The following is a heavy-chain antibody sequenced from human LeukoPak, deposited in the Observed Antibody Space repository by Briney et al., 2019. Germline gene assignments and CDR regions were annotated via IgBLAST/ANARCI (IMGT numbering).Heavy chain of an antibody. J-gene: IGHJ5*02. CDR3: ARITENAPRDNWNFQGSSFDP. V-gene: IGHV3-11*04. Sequence: KPGGSLRLSCAASGFTFDDYGMSWVRQAPGKGLEWVSYISSSGSTIYYADSVKGRFTISRDNAKNSLYLQMNSLRAEDTAVYYCARITENAPRDNWNFQGSSFDPWGQGTLVTVSS. D-gene: IGHD1-7*01. CDR2: ISSSGSTI. CDR1: GFTFDDYG.